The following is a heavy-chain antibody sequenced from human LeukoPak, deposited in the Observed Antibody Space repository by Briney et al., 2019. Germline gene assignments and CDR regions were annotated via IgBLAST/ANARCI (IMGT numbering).Heavy chain of an antibody. D-gene: IGHD3-16*02. CDR1: GGSISSSSYY. J-gene: IGHJ3*02. CDR3: ARNRYDYIWGSYRLFYAFDI. Sequence: SGTLSLTCTVSGGSISSSSYYWGWIRQPPGKGLEWIGSIYYSGSTYYNPSLKSRVTISVDTSKNQFSLKLSSVTAADTAVYYCARNRYDYIWGSYRLFYAFDIWGQGTMVTVSS. CDR2: IYYSGST. V-gene: IGHV4-39*01.